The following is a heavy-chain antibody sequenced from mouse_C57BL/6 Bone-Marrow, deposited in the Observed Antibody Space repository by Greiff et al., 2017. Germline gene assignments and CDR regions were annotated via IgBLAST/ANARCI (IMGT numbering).Heavy chain of an antibody. D-gene: IGHD2-1*01. CDR2: IYPRSGNT. J-gene: IGHJ2*01. CDR3: AREVYCPDYFDY. V-gene: IGHV1-81*01. Sequence: QVHVKQSGAELARPGASVKLSCKASGYTFTSYGISWVKQRTGQGLEWIGEIYPRSGNTYYNEKFKGKATLTADKSSSTAYMELRSLTSEDSAVYFCAREVYCPDYFDYWGQGTTLTVSS. CDR1: GYTFTSYG.